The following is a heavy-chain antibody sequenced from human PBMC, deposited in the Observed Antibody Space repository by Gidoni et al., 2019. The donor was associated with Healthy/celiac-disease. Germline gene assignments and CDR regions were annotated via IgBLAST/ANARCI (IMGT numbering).Heavy chain of an antibody. V-gene: IGHV3-9*01. CDR1: GFTFDDYA. CDR2: ISWNSGSI. Sequence: EVQLLESGGGLVQPGRSLRLACAASGFTFDDYAMHWVRQAPGKGLEGVSGISWNSGSIGYADSVKGRFTISRDNAKNSLYLQMNSLRAEDTALYYCAKALERYSSSSVSGMDVWGQGTTVTVSS. CDR3: AKALERYSSSSVSGMDV. D-gene: IGHD6-6*01. J-gene: IGHJ6*02.